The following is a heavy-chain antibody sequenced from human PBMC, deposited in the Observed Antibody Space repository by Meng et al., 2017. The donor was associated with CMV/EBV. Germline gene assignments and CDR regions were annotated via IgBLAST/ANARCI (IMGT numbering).Heavy chain of an antibody. V-gene: IGHV3-30-3*01. D-gene: IGHD4-17*01. CDR1: GFTFSSYA. Sequence: GESLKISCAASGFTFSSYAMHWVRQAPGKGLEWVAVISYDGSNKYYADSVKGRFTISRDNSKNTLYLQMNSLRAEDTAVYYCARAPEMTTEFDYWGQGTLVTVSS. CDR3: ARAPEMTTEFDY. J-gene: IGHJ4*02. CDR2: ISYDGSNK.